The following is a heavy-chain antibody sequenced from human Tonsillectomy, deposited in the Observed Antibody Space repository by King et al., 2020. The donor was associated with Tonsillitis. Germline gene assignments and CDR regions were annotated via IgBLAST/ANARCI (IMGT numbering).Heavy chain of an antibody. CDR2: IYWDDDK. Sequence: ITLKESGPTLVKPTQSLTLTCTFSGFSLSSSGVGVGWIRQPPGKALEWLALIYWDDDKCYSPSLKNRLTITKDTSKNQVVLTMTNIDPVDTATYYCARFWSGFFVTPHDAFDIWGQGTMVTVSS. J-gene: IGHJ3*02. V-gene: IGHV2-5*02. CDR1: GFSLSSSGVG. D-gene: IGHD3-3*01. CDR3: ARFWSGFFVTPHDAFDI.